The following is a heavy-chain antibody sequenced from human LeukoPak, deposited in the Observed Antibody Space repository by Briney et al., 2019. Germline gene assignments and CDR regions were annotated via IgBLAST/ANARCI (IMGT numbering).Heavy chain of an antibody. Sequence: ASVKVSCKASGYTFTSYDINWVRQATGQGLEWMGWMNPNSGNTGYAQKFQGRVTMTRNTSISTAYMELSSLRSDDTAVYYCARDRPYYDFWSGYPREDAFDIWGQGTMVTVSS. V-gene: IGHV1-8*01. CDR1: GYTFTSYD. CDR3: ARDRPYYDFWSGYPREDAFDI. CDR2: MNPNSGNT. J-gene: IGHJ3*02. D-gene: IGHD3-3*01.